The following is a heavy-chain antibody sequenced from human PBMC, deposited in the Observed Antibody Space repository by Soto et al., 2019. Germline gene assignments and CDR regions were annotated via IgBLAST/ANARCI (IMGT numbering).Heavy chain of an antibody. CDR2: ISNNGDTA. CDR1: GFTFSSYA. Sequence: EVQLLESGGGLVQPGGSLTLSCATSGFTFSSYAMVWVRQAAEKGLEWVASISNNGDTAYYADSVKGRFTISRGNSANTLYLQMTGLRADHTALYFCAKSRVFIGAIVTLLDSWGQATQVTVSS. D-gene: IGHD3-16*02. J-gene: IGHJ4*02. CDR3: AKSRVFIGAIVTLLDS. V-gene: IGHV3-23*01.